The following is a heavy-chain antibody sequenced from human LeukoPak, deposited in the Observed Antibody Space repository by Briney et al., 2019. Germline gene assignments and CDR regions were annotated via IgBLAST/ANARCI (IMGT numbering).Heavy chain of an antibody. CDR3: VRRKSGGYFYY. V-gene: IGHV5-51*01. CDR1: GYGFTNFW. J-gene: IGHJ4*03. CDR2: IYPGDSDT. D-gene: IGHD6-25*01. Sequence: GESLKISCKASGYGFTNFWIGWVRLKPGKGLEWMGIIYPGDSDTRYSTSFQGQVIVSADKSISTAYLQWSSLKASDTAIYFCVRRKSGGYFYYWGQGTLVTVSS.